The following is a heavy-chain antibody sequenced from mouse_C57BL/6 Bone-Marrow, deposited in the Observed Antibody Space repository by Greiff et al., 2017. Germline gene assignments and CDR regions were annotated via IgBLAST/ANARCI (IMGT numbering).Heavy chain of an antibody. J-gene: IGHJ2*01. CDR3: ASYYYGCFDY. Sequence: QVQLHQSGAELVRPGTSVKMSCKASGYTFTNYWIGWAKQRPGHGLEWIGDIYPGGGYTNYNEKFKGKATLTADKSSSTAYMQFSSLTSEDSAIYYCASYYYGCFDYWGQGTTLTVSS. D-gene: IGHD1-1*01. CDR2: IYPGGGYT. CDR1: GYTFTNYW. V-gene: IGHV1-63*01.